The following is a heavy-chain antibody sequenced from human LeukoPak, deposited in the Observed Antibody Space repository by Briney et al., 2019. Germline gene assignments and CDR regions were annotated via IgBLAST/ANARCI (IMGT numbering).Heavy chain of an antibody. CDR2: ISPSGGST. J-gene: IGHJ4*02. CDR1: GYTFTSYY. Sequence: ASVKVSCKASGYTFTSYYMHWVRQAPGQGLEWMGIISPSGGSTSYAQKFQGRVTMTRDTSTSTVYMELSSLRSEDTAVYYCAREGQRTIFGVPRRFDYWGQGTLVTVSS. V-gene: IGHV1-46*01. CDR3: AREGQRTIFGVPRRFDY. D-gene: IGHD3-3*01.